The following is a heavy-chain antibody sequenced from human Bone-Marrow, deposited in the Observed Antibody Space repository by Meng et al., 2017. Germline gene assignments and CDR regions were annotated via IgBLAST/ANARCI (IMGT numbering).Heavy chain of an antibody. J-gene: IGHJ6*02. D-gene: IGHD6-19*01. CDR3: ATSEYSSGWYAYYYYYGMDV. CDR2: ISGSGGST. Sequence: GGSLRLSCAASGFTFSSYAMSWVRQAPGKGLEWVSAISGSGGSTYYADSVKGRFTISRDNSKNTLYLQMNSLRAEDTAVYYCATSEYSSGWYAYYYYYGMDVWGQGTTVTVSS. V-gene: IGHV3-23*01. CDR1: GFTFSSYA.